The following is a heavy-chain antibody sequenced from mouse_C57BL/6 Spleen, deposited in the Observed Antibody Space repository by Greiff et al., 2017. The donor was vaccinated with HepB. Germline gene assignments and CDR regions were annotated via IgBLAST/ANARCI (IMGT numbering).Heavy chain of an antibody. Sequence: VQLQQSGAELARPGASVKMSCKASGYTFTSYTMHWVKQRPGQGLEWIGYINPSSGYTKYNQKFKDKATLTADKSSSTAYMKLSSLTSEDSAVYYCARSRLKLTLDYWGQGTTLTVSS. CDR3: ARSRLKLTLDY. J-gene: IGHJ2*01. CDR2: INPSSGYT. D-gene: IGHD1-3*01. CDR1: GYTFTSYT. V-gene: IGHV1-4*01.